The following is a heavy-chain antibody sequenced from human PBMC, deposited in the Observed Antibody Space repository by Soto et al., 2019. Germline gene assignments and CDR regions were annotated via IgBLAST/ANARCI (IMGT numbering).Heavy chain of an antibody. CDR1: GGTSGSLGYY. D-gene: IGHD3-22*01. CDR3: ARAGYYDSSGSLRDPFDH. CDR2: AYYTGNT. Sequence: SEPLSLTYTVSGGTSGSLGYYWTWIHQRPGKGLEWIGSAYYTGNTYYNPSLKSRVTMSVDTSKNQFSLRLTSVTAADTAVYYCARAGYYDSSGSLRDPFDHWGQGALVTVSS. V-gene: IGHV4-31*03. J-gene: IGHJ4*02.